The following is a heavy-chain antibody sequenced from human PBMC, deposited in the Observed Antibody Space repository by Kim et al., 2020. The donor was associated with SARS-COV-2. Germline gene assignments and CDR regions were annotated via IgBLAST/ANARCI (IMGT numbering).Heavy chain of an antibody. D-gene: IGHD3-9*01. Sequence: GGSLRLSCAASGFTFSDYGMSWVRQAPGKGLEWVSAISVTGADRNYANSVKGRFTISRDNSKNTLYLQMNGLRDDDTAVYYCAKRLGPATPNFDYWGQGTLVTVSS. J-gene: IGHJ4*02. CDR3: AKRLGPATPNFDY. CDR1: GFTFSDYG. CDR2: ISVTGADR. V-gene: IGHV3-23*01.